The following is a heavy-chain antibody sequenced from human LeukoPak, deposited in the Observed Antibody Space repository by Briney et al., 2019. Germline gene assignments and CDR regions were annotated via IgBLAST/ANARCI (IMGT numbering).Heavy chain of an antibody. Sequence: PGGSLRLSCAASGFTFSSYAMSWVRQAPGKGLEWVSAISGSGGSTYYADSVKGRFTISRDNSKNTLYLQMNSLRAEDTAVYYCAKAGRGYCSSTSCQLRSYYYYYYMDVWGKGTTVTVSS. CDR1: GFTFSSYA. CDR2: ISGSGGST. D-gene: IGHD2-2*01. J-gene: IGHJ6*03. V-gene: IGHV3-23*01. CDR3: AKAGRGYCSSTSCQLRSYYYYYYMDV.